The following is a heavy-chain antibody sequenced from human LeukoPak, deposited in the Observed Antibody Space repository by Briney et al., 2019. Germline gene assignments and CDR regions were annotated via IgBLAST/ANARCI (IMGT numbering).Heavy chain of an antibody. J-gene: IGHJ4*02. CDR1: GFTFSSYA. CDR2: ISNSGGST. Sequence: GGSLRLSCAASGFTFSSYAMSWVRQAPGKGLEWVSAISNSGGSTYYADSVKGRFTISRDNAKNSLYLQMNSLRAEDTAVYYCARVRIAVAGTPHFDYWGQGTLVTVSS. D-gene: IGHD6-19*01. V-gene: IGHV3-23*01. CDR3: ARVRIAVAGTPHFDY.